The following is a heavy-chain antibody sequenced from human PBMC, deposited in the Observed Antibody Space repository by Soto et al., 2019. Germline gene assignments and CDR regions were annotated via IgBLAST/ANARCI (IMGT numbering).Heavy chain of an antibody. CDR2: IRGSGSSA. CDR1: GFTFSSYA. J-gene: IGHJ6*03. CDR3: AKRGGDYDSRYHYYMDV. Sequence: EVQVLESGGGLVQPGGSLRLSCAASGFTFSSYAMNWVRQSPGKGLEWVGSIRGSGSSAYYPDSVEGRFTISRDNSKNTLYIQMNSLRAEDTAVYYCAKRGGDYDSRYHYYMDVWGKGTTVTVSS. V-gene: IGHV3-23*01. D-gene: IGHD3-16*01.